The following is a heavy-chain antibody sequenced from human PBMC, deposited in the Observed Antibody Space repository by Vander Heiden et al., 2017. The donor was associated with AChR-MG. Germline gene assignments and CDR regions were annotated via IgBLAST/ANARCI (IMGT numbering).Heavy chain of an antibody. D-gene: IGHD2-2*02. J-gene: IGHJ5*02. CDR2: MNPNSGNT. CDR1: GYTFTSYD. Sequence: GAEVKKPGASVKVSCKASGYTFTSYDINWVRQATGQGLEWMGWMNPNSGNTGYAQKFQGRVTMTRNTSISTAYMELSSLRSEDTAVYYCARGRDRLDIVVVPAAIFGFDPWGQGTLVTVSS. CDR3: ARGRDRLDIVVVPAAIFGFDP. V-gene: IGHV1-8*01.